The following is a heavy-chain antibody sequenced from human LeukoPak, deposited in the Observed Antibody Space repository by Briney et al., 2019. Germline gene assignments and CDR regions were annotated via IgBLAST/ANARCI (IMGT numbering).Heavy chain of an antibody. V-gene: IGHV3-30-3*01. CDR3: ARGRGSYSADY. D-gene: IGHD1-26*01. CDR1: GFTFSSYG. Sequence: GGSLRLSCAASGFTFSSYGIHWVRQAPGKGLEWVTVISYDGSNKYYADSVKGRFTISRDNSKNTLFLQMNSLRAEDTAVYYCARGRGSYSADYWGQGTLVTVSS. CDR2: ISYDGSNK. J-gene: IGHJ4*02.